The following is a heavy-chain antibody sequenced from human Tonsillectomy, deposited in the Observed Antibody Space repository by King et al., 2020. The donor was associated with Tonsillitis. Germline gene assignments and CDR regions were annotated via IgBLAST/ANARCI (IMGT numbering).Heavy chain of an antibody. D-gene: IGHD3-10*01. CDR3: ARRRDRDYYYYYYGMDV. Sequence: VQLVESGAEVKKPGESLKISCKASGYSFTSYWIGWVRQMPGKGLEWMGIIYPGDSDTTYGPSFQGQVTISADKSTSTACLQWSSLKTSDTAMYYCARRRDRDYYYYYYGMDVWGQGTTVTVSS. V-gene: IGHV5-51*01. J-gene: IGHJ6*02. CDR1: GYSFTSYW. CDR2: IYPGDSDT.